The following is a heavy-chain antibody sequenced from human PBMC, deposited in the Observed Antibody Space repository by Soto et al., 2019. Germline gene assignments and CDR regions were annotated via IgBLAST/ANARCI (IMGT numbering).Heavy chain of an antibody. V-gene: IGHV2-5*01. J-gene: IGHJ5*02. CDR3: AHRRNWNPEQDPNCFDP. CDR2: IYWNDDK. CDR1: GFSLSTSGVG. Sequence: SGPTLVNPTQTLTLTCTFPGFSLSTSGVGVGWIRQPPGKALEWLSLIYWNDDKRYSPSLKSRLTITKDTSKNQVVLTMTNMDPVDTATYYCAHRRNWNPEQDPNCFDPWGQGTLFTVSS. D-gene: IGHD1-20*01.